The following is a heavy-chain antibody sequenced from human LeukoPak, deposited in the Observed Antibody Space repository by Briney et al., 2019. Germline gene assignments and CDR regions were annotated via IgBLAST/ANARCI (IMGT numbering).Heavy chain of an antibody. Sequence: GGSLRLSCAASGFTFRQYWMSWVRQAPGKGLEWVANMNQDGTEKYYVDSVKGRFTISRDNSKNTLYLQMNSLRAEDTAVYYCARAPGHFDAFDIWGQGTMVTVSS. J-gene: IGHJ3*02. CDR2: MNQDGTEK. CDR3: ARAPGHFDAFDI. CDR1: GFTFRQYW. V-gene: IGHV3-7*01.